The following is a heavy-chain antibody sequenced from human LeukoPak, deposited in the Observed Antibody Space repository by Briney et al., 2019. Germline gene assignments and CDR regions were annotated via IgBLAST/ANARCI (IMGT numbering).Heavy chain of an antibody. CDR1: GYTFTSYG. Sequence: ASVKVSCKASGYTFTSYGISWVRQAPGQGLEWMGWISAYNGNTNYAQKLQGRVTMTTDTSTSTAYMELRSLRSDDTAVYYCARGGRYDFWSGYSTSWFWFDPWGQGTLVTVSS. D-gene: IGHD3-3*01. CDR3: ARGGRYDFWSGYSTSWFWFDP. CDR2: ISAYNGNT. J-gene: IGHJ5*02. V-gene: IGHV1-18*01.